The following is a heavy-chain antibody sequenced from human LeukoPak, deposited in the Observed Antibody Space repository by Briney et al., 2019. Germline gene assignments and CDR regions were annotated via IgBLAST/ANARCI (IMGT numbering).Heavy chain of an antibody. CDR2: INHSRST. J-gene: IGHJ4*02. CDR3: AEEVAGTGGFDY. Sequence: SEALSLTCAVYGGSFSGYYWSWIRQPPGKGLEWIGEINHSRSTNYNPSLKSRVTISVDTSKNQFSLKLSSVTAADTAVYYCAEEVAGTGGFDYWGQGTLVTVSS. V-gene: IGHV4-34*01. D-gene: IGHD6-19*01. CDR1: GGSFSGYY.